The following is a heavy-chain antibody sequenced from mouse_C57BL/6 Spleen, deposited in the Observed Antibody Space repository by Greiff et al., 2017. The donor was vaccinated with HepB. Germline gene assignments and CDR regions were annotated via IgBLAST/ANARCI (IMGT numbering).Heavy chain of an antibody. J-gene: IGHJ3*01. CDR2: INPSSGYT. V-gene: IGHV1-7*01. Sequence: QVQLQQSGAELAKPGASVKLSCKTSGYTFTSYWMHWVKQRPGQDVEWIGYINPSSGYTKYNQKFKDKATLTADKSSSTACMQRSSLTYEDSAVYYCASGAAQGFAYWGQGTLVTVSA. CDR3: ASGAAQGFAY. CDR1: GYTFTSYW. D-gene: IGHD3-2*02.